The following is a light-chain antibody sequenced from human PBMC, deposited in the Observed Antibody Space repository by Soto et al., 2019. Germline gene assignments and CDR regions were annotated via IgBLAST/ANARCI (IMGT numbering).Light chain of an antibody. V-gene: IGKV3-15*01. CDR1: QSVSSN. CDR3: QQYNNWPPYP. CDR2: GAS. Sequence: EIVMTQSPATLSVSPGERATLSCRASQSVSSNLAWYQQKPGQAPRLLIYGASTRATGIPARFSGSGSGTEFTLPLSRLQSEDFAVYFCQQYNNWPPYPFGQGTKLEIQ. J-gene: IGKJ2*01.